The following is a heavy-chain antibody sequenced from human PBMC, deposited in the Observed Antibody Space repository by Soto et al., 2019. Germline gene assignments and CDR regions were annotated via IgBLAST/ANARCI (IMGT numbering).Heavy chain of an antibody. D-gene: IGHD2-21*02. J-gene: IGHJ3*01. Sequence: EVQLLESGGGLVQPGGSLRLSCAASGFTFGNYGMNWVRQAPGKGLEWVSGISGGGGSTYYADSVKGRFTISRDPSKNTVFLETNSLRAEDTAVYYCAKGFIVVVTVLRPDDAFDVWGQGTLVTVSS. V-gene: IGHV3-23*01. CDR1: GFTFGNYG. CDR2: ISGGGGST. CDR3: AKGFIVVVTVLRPDDAFDV.